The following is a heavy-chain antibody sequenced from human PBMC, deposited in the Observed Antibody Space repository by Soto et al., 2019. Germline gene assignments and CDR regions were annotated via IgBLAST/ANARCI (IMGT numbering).Heavy chain of an antibody. D-gene: IGHD3-10*01. Sequence: GGSLRLSCAASGFTFSSYGMHWVRQAPGKGLEWVAVISYDGSNKYYADSVKGRFTISRDNSKNTLYLQMNSLRAEDTAVYYCAKDGGFGGLVDYWGQGTLVTVSS. CDR2: ISYDGSNK. CDR1: GFTFSSYG. J-gene: IGHJ4*02. CDR3: AKDGGFGGLVDY. V-gene: IGHV3-30*18.